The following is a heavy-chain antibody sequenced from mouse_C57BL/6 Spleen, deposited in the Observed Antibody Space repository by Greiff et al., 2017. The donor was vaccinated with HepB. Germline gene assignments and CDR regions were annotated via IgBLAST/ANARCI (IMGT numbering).Heavy chain of an antibody. J-gene: IGHJ4*01. CDR3: TRDFHLPTRVTTSHYYAMDY. CDR2: ISSGGDYI. D-gene: IGHD2-5*01. CDR1: GFTFSSYA. Sequence: EVKLVESGEGLVKPGGSLKLSCAASGFTFSSYAMSWVRQTPEKRLEWVAYISSGGDYIYYADTVKGRFTISRDNARNTLYQQMSSLKSEDTAMYYCTRDFHLPTRVTTSHYYAMDYWGQGTSVTVSS. V-gene: IGHV5-9-1*02.